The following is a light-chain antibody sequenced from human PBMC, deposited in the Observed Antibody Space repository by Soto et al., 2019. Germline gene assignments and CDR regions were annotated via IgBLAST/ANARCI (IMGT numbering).Light chain of an antibody. Sequence: DIQMTQSPSSQSASVGDRVTITCQASQDISNYLNWYQQKPGKAPKLLIYDASNLETGVPSRFSGSGSGTDFTFTISSLQPEHIATYYCQQYDNLPLTFGGGTKVEIK. V-gene: IGKV1-33*01. J-gene: IGKJ4*01. CDR2: DAS. CDR3: QQYDNLPLT. CDR1: QDISNY.